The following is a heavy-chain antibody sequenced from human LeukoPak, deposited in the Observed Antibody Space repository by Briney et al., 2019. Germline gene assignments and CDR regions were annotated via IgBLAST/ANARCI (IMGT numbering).Heavy chain of an antibody. D-gene: IGHD3-22*01. V-gene: IGHV3-30*02. CDR3: AKDGVGITMIVVVISLGAFDI. J-gene: IGHJ3*02. CDR2: IRYDGSNK. Sequence: GGSLRLSCAASGFTFSSYGMHWVRQAPGKGLEGVAFIRYDGSNKYYADSVKGRFTISRDNSKNTLYLQMNCLRAEDTAVYYCAKDGVGITMIVVVISLGAFDIWGQGTMVTVSS. CDR1: GFTFSSYG.